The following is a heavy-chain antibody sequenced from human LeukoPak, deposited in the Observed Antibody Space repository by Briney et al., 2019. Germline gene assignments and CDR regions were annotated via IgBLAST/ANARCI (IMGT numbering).Heavy chain of an antibody. CDR3: AKEVVYETDYYYYYGMDV. D-gene: IGHD2-15*01. CDR2: ISGSGGST. J-gene: IGHJ6*02. CDR1: GFTFSSYA. Sequence: GGSLRLSCAASGFTFSSYAMSWVRQAPGKGQEWVSPISGSGGSTYYADSVKGRFTISRDNSKNTLYLQMNSLRAEDTAVYYCAKEVVYETDYYYYYGMDVWGQGTTVTVSS. V-gene: IGHV3-23*01.